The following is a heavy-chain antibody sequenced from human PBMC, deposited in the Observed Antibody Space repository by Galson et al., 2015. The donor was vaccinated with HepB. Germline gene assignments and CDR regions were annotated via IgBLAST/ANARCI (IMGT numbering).Heavy chain of an antibody. CDR2: IHGSSSTI. Sequence: SLRLSCAASGFTFSVYSMNWVRQAPGKGLEWVSYIHGSSSTIYYADSVKGRFTISRDNAKNSLYLQMNSLRAEDTAIYYCARDGRNGYDDYWGQETLVAVSS. V-gene: IGHV3-48*01. D-gene: IGHD5-12*01. CDR1: GFTFSVYS. J-gene: IGHJ4*02. CDR3: ARDGRNGYDDY.